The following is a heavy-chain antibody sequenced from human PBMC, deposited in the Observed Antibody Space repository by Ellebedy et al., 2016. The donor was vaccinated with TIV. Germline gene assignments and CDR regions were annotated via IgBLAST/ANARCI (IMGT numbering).Heavy chain of an antibody. CDR2: ISFDGSGK. CDR1: GLIPNIYG. J-gene: IGHJ3*02. Sequence: GGSLRLXXTASGLIPNIYGTHWVRQAPGKGLEWVALISFDGSGKYYADSVKGRFTISRDNSKNTLYLQVHSLRTEDTAVYYCAKDRLTGSGNSDGFDIWGQGTMVTVSS. V-gene: IGHV3-30*18. CDR3: AKDRLTGSGNSDGFDI. D-gene: IGHD1-26*01.